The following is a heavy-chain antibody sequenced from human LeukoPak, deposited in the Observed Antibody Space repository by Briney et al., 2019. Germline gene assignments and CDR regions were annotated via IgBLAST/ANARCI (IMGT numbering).Heavy chain of an antibody. CDR1: GLNFNSFA. J-gene: IGHJ1*01. CDR3: ANGGYNY. CDR2: IESDGSHE. Sequence: GGSLRLSCAVSGLNFNSFAMHWVRQTAGRGLEWLTRIESDGSHEHYADSVRGRFTISRDDSKNTMYLQMISLTTEDSAIYFCANGGYNYWGQGTLVIVSS. V-gene: IGHV3-30*02. D-gene: IGHD5-24*01.